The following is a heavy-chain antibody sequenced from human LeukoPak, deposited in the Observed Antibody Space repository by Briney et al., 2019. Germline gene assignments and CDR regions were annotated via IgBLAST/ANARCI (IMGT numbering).Heavy chain of an antibody. J-gene: IGHJ3*02. Sequence: SETLSLTCTVSGGSISSYYWSWIRQPAGKGLEWIGRIYTSGSTNYNPSLKSRVTMSVDTSKNQFSLKLSSVTAADTAVYYCARAHLITMILDAFDIWGQGTMVTVSS. CDR2: IYTSGST. CDR1: GGSISSYY. CDR3: ARAHLITMILDAFDI. V-gene: IGHV4-4*07. D-gene: IGHD3-22*01.